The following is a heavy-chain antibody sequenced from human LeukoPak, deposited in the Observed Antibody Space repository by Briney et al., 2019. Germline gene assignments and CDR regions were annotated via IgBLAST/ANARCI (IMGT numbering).Heavy chain of an antibody. D-gene: IGHD3-3*01. V-gene: IGHV3-23*01. CDR2: XXXXXSRT. CDR3: AKGQGAGVLGFLEWLSLDS. Sequence: PGGSLRLSCAASGFTFSSYAMTWVRQAPGKGLEXXXXXXXXXSRTYSADSVKGRFTIYRDNSKNTLYLQMNSLRAEDTAVYYCAKGQGAGVLGFLEWLSLDSWGQGTLVTVS. CDR1: GFTFSSYA. J-gene: IGHJ4*02.